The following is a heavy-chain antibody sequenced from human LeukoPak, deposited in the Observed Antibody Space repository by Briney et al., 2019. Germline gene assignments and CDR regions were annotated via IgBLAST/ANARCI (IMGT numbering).Heavy chain of an antibody. V-gene: IGHV4-59*01. CDR1: GGSISSYY. D-gene: IGHD5-12*01. CDR3: ARQKRWLRDFDY. Sequence: SETLSLTCTVSGGSISSYYWSWIRQPPGKGLEWIGYIYYSGSTNYNPSLKSRVTISVDTSKNQFSLKLSSVTAAGTAVYYCARQKRWLRDFDYWGQGTLVTVSS. J-gene: IGHJ4*02. CDR2: IYYSGST.